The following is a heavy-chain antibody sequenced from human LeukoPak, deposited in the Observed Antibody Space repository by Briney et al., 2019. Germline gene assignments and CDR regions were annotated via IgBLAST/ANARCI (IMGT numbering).Heavy chain of an antibody. D-gene: IGHD3-10*01. J-gene: IGHJ6*02. Sequence: SETLSLTCAVYGGSFSGYYWSWIREPPGKGQEWIGEINHSGSTNYNPSLKSRVTISVDTSKNQFSLKLSSVTAADTAVYYCLGIWSYYRKSYYYYGMDVWGQGTTVTVSS. V-gene: IGHV4-34*01. CDR3: LGIWSYYRKSYYYYGMDV. CDR2: INHSGST. CDR1: GGSFSGYY.